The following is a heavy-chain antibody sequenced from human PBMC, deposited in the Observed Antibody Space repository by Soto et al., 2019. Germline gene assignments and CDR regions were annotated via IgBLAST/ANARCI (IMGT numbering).Heavy chain of an antibody. V-gene: IGHV1-24*01. CDR2: FDPEDGET. CDR1: GYTLTELS. D-gene: IGHD6-13*01. J-gene: IGHJ4*02. Sequence: ASVKVSCKVSGYTLTELSMHWVRQAPGKGLEWMGGFDPEDGETIYAQKFQGRVTMTEDTSTDTAYMELSSLRSEDTAVYYCATAAYSSSSPPFDYWGQGTLVTVSS. CDR3: ATAAYSSSSPPFDY.